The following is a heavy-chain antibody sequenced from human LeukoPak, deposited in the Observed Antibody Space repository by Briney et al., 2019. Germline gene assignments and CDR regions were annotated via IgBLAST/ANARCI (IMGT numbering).Heavy chain of an antibody. CDR2: ISGSGGST. J-gene: IGHJ4*02. Sequence: GGSLRLSCAASGFTFSSYAMSWVRQAPGKGLEWVSAISGSGGSTYYADSVKGRFTISRDNAKNSLYLQMNSLRAEDTAVYYCARVYSSGWATLDYWGQGTLVTVSS. V-gene: IGHV3-23*01. CDR3: ARVYSSGWATLDY. CDR1: GFTFSSYA. D-gene: IGHD6-19*01.